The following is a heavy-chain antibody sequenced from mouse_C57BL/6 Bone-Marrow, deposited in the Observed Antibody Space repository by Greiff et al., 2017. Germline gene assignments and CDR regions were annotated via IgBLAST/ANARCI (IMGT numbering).Heavy chain of an antibody. J-gene: IGHJ2*01. V-gene: IGHV1-19*01. D-gene: IGHD1-1*01. Sequence: EVQLQQSGPVLVKPGASVKMSCKASGYTFTDYYMNWVKQSHGKSLEWIGVINPYNGGTSYNQKFKGKATLTVDKSSSTAYMELNGLTSEDSAVYYCARYYVSSFDYWGQGTTLTVSS. CDR3: ARYYVSSFDY. CDR2: INPYNGGT. CDR1: GYTFTDYY.